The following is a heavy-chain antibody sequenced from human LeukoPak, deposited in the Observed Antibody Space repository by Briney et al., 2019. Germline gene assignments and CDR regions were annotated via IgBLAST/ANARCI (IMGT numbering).Heavy chain of an antibody. V-gene: IGHV3-48*01. CDR3: ARAARVRGANPMRYYFDY. J-gene: IGHJ4*02. Sequence: GGSLRLSCAASGFIFSSYSMNWVRQAPGKGLEWVSYISSSSSTIYYADSVKGRFTISRDNAKNSLYLQMNSLRAEDTAVYYCARAARVRGANPMRYYFDYWGQGTLVTVSS. CDR1: GFIFSSYS. CDR2: ISSSSSTI. D-gene: IGHD3-10*01.